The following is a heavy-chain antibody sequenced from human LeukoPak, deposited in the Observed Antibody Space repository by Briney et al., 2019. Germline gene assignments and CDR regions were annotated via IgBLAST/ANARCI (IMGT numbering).Heavy chain of an antibody. CDR3: AHSKRGGGYYINAFAV. V-gene: IGHV4-59*01. D-gene: IGHD1-26*01. CDR1: GGSTSAYY. CDR2: SYSGGNA. Sequence: SETLSLNCSVSGGSTSAYYWSWIRQPPGKGLEWIGYSYSGGNANYNPSLKSRVTISIDTSENQFSLRLTSVTAADTAIYFCAHSKRGGGYYINAFAVWGQGALVTISS. J-gene: IGHJ3*01.